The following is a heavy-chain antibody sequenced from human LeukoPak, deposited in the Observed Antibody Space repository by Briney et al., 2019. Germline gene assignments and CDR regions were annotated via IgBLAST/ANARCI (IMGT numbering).Heavy chain of an antibody. D-gene: IGHD5-18*01. CDR2: ISGYNGDT. Sequence: ASVNVSSKASGYSFTNYGINWVRQAPGQGLEWMGWISGYNGDTIYAQKLQGRVTLTIDTSTTTVYMELRSLKSDDTAVYYCARDDRTVDTAMSFQRWGQGTLVTVSS. V-gene: IGHV1-18*01. CDR1: GYSFTNYG. J-gene: IGHJ1*01. CDR3: ARDDRTVDTAMSFQR.